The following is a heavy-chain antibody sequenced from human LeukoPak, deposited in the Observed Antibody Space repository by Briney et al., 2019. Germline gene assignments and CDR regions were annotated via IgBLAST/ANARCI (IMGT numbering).Heavy chain of an antibody. Sequence: ASVKVSCKASGYTFTSYYMHWVRQAPGQGLEWMGIINPSGGSTSYAQKFQGRVTMTRDTSTSTVYMELSSLRSEDTAVYYCARDEDWRYCSGGSCPPSRWGQGTLVTVSS. V-gene: IGHV1-46*01. CDR1: GYTFTSYY. CDR2: INPSGGST. CDR3: ARDEDWRYCSGGSCPPSR. J-gene: IGHJ4*02. D-gene: IGHD2-15*01.